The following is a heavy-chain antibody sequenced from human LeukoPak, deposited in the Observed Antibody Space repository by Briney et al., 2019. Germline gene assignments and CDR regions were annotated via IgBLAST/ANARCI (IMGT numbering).Heavy chain of an antibody. Sequence: ASVKVSCKASGYTFTSYYIHWVRQAPGQGLEWMGIINPSGGSTSYAQKFQGRVTMTRDTSTSTVYMELSSLRSEDTAVYYCARGGSVIVVVIDFDYWGQGTLVTVSS. CDR3: ARGGSVIVVVIDFDY. J-gene: IGHJ4*02. CDR1: GYTFTSYY. V-gene: IGHV1-46*01. D-gene: IGHD3-22*01. CDR2: INPSGGST.